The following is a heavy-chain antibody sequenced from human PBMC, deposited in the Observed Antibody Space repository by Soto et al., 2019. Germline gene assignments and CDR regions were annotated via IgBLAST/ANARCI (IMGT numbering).Heavy chain of an antibody. CDR3: AMVSGYYYGMDV. CDR1: GYSFTSYW. CDR2: IDPSDSYT. V-gene: IGHV5-10-1*01. Sequence: PGESLKISCKGSGYSFTSYWISWVRQMPGKGLEWMGRIDPSDSYTNYSPSFQGHVTISADTSISTAYLQWSSLKASDTAMYYCAMVSGYYYGMDVWGQGTTVTVSS. D-gene: IGHD2-15*01. J-gene: IGHJ6*02.